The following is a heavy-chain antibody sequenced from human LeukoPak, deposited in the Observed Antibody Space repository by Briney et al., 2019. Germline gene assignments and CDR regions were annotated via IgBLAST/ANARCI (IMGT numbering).Heavy chain of an antibody. V-gene: IGHV3-23*01. CDR1: GFSFSSHW. CDR3: AKNRGHCVDGVCHNYYYMDV. CDR2: VSGSAGRT. Sequence: GGSLRLSCAASGFSFSSHWMSWVRQAPGKGLEWVSTVSGSAGRTDYADSVKGRFTISRDNLKNTLYLQMNGLRAEDTAVYYCAKNRGHCVDGVCHNYYYMDVWGRGTTVTVSS. J-gene: IGHJ6*03. D-gene: IGHD2-8*02.